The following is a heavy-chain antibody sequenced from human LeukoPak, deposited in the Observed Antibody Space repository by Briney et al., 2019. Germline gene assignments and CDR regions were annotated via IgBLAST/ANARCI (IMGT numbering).Heavy chain of an antibody. Sequence: GGSLRLSCAASGFTLSSYGMHWVRQAPGKGLEWVAFIRYDGSNKYYADSVKGRFTISRDNSKNTLYLQMNSLRAEDTAVYYCAKDTRFSSSLTLGVFDYWGQGTLATVSS. CDR3: AKDTRFSSSLTLGVFDY. D-gene: IGHD6-13*01. CDR2: IRYDGSNK. J-gene: IGHJ4*02. V-gene: IGHV3-30*02. CDR1: GFTLSSYG.